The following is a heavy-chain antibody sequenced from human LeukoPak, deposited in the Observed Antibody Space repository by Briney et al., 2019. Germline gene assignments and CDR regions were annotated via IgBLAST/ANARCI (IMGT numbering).Heavy chain of an antibody. V-gene: IGHV7-4-1*02. CDR3: ASTYCTSASCHINYFDP. CDR2: INTNTGNP. Sequence: GASVKVSCKASGYTFTSYAMNWVRQAPGQGLEWMGWINTNTGNPTYAQGFTGRFVFSFDTSVSTAYLQISSLKAEDTAVYYCASTYCTSASCHINYFDPWGQGTLVTVSS. J-gene: IGHJ5*02. CDR1: GYTFTSYA. D-gene: IGHD2-2*01.